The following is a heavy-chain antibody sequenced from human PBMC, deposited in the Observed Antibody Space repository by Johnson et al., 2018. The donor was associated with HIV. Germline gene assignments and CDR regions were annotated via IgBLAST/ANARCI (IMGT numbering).Heavy chain of an antibody. J-gene: IGHJ3*02. CDR1: GFTFSSYA. Sequence: QVQLVESGGGVVQPGRSLRLSCAASGFTFSSYAMHWVRQAPGKGLEWVAVISYDGSNKYYADSVTGRFAISRDNSKNTLYLQMNSLRAEDTAVYYCASGRVGGNDAFDIWGQGTMVTVSS. CDR2: ISYDGSNK. D-gene: IGHD2-15*01. V-gene: IGHV3-30*09. CDR3: ASGRVGGNDAFDI.